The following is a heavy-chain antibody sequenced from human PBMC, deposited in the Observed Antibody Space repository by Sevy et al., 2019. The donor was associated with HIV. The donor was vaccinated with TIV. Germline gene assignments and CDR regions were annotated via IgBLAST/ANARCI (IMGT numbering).Heavy chain of an antibody. J-gene: IGHJ3*02. CDR3: ARDRDITFGGGGAFDI. Sequence: ASVKVSCKASGGTFGTYSISWLRQAPGQGLEWMGGIIPMFGSANYAQKSQGRVTITADESTSTAYMELSSLRSEDSAVYYCARDRDITFGGGGAFDIWGQGTLVTVSS. CDR2: IIPMFGSA. CDR1: GGTFGTYS. V-gene: IGHV1-69*13. D-gene: IGHD3-16*01.